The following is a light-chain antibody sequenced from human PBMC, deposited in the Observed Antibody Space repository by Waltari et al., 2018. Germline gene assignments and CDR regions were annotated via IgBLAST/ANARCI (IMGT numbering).Light chain of an antibody. Sequence: QSVLTQAPSASGTPGQGVTISCSGSSSNIGRTFVYWYQQLPGTAPKLLIDRNNRRPSGVPGRFSGSKSDTAAALAISGLRSEDEADYYCAVWDDSLSGVVFGGGTKLTVL. V-gene: IGLV1-47*01. J-gene: IGLJ2*01. CDR1: SSNIGRTF. CDR3: AVWDDSLSGVV. CDR2: RNN.